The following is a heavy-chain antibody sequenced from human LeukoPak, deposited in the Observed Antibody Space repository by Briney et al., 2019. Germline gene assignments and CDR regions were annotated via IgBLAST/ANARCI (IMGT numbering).Heavy chain of an antibody. Sequence: SETLSLTCTVSGGSISRYFWTWIRQPPGKGLEWIGQIYSLGSTKYNPSLESRVSISVDTSKNQFSLKLSSVTAADTAVYYCARVGSSPHAFDIWGQGTMVTVSS. D-gene: IGHD1-26*01. CDR1: GGSISRYF. V-gene: IGHV4-4*09. CDR2: IYSLGST. CDR3: ARVGSSPHAFDI. J-gene: IGHJ3*02.